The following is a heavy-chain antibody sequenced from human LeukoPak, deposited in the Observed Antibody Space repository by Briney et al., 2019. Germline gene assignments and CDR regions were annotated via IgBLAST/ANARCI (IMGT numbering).Heavy chain of an antibody. CDR3: AKVDIVVVVAATGFDY. CDR2: ISGSGGST. CDR1: GFPFTKTW. Sequence: GGSLRLSCAASGFPFTKTWMNWVRQAPGKGLEWVSAISGSGGSTYYADSVKGRFTISRDNSKNTLYLQMNSLRAEDTAVYYCAKVDIVVVVAATGFDYWGQGTLVTVSS. D-gene: IGHD2-15*01. J-gene: IGHJ4*02. V-gene: IGHV3-23*01.